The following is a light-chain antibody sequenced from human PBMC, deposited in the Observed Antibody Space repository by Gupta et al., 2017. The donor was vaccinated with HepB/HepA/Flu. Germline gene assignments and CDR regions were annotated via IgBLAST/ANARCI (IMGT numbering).Light chain of an antibody. CDR2: GAS. CDR1: QSVSNNY. V-gene: IGKV3-20*01. Sequence: EIVLTQSPGTLSLSPGERATLSCRASQSVSNNYLGWYQQKPGQAPRLLIYGASSRATGIPDRFSGSGSGTDFTLIISRLEPEDFAVYYCQQYGSSLTWTFGQGTKVEIK. CDR3: QQYGSSLTWT. J-gene: IGKJ1*01.